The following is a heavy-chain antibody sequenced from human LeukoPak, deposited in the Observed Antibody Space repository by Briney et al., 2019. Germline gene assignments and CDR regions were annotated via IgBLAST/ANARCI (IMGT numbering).Heavy chain of an antibody. CDR2: ISTSSSYI. Sequence: PGGSLRLSCAASGFTFSSYNMNWVRQAPGKGLEWVSSISTSSSYIYFADSVKGRFTISRDNAKNSLFLQMNSLRAEDTAVYYCARDLSSMVRGVDGFDYWGQGTLVSVSS. CDR1: GFTFSSYN. D-gene: IGHD3-10*01. V-gene: IGHV3-21*01. J-gene: IGHJ4*02. CDR3: ARDLSSMVRGVDGFDY.